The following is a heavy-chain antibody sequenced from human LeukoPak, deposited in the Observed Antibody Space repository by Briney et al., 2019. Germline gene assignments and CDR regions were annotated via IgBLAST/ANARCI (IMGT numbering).Heavy chain of an antibody. J-gene: IGHJ4*02. Sequence: SETLSLTCAVYGGSFSGYHWSWIRQPPGKGLEWIGETNHSGSTNYNPSLKSRVTISVDTSKNQSSLKLSSVTAADTAVYFCARGNYDYFDSWGQGTLVTVSS. CDR1: GGSFSGYH. CDR3: ARGNYDYFDS. V-gene: IGHV4-34*01. CDR2: TNHSGST. D-gene: IGHD1-7*01.